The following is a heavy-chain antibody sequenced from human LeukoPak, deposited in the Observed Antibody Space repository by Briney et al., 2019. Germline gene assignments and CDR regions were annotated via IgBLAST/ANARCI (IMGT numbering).Heavy chain of an antibody. Sequence: ASVKVSCKASGYTFTGYYMHWVRQAPGQGLEWMGWINPNSGGTNYAQKFQGRVTMTRDTSISTAYMELSRLRSDDTAVYYCARWSSARHQLRQNHFDYWGQGTLVTVSS. CDR1: GYTFTGYY. V-gene: IGHV1-2*02. CDR2: INPNSGGT. J-gene: IGHJ4*02. D-gene: IGHD2-2*01. CDR3: ARWSSARHQLRQNHFDY.